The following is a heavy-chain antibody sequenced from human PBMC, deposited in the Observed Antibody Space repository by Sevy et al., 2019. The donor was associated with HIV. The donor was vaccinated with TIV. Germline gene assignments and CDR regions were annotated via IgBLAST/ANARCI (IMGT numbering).Heavy chain of an antibody. CDR2: IIAYNGNT. J-gene: IGHJ4*02. V-gene: IGHV1-18*01. Sequence: ASVKVSCKASGYTFTSYGISWVRQAPGQGLEWMGWIIAYNGNTNYAQKLQGRVTMTTDTSTSTAYMELRSLRSDDTAVYYCARDLSSYYYDSSGPGALFDYWGQGTLVTVSS. CDR1: GYTFTSYG. CDR3: ARDLSSYYYDSSGPGALFDY. D-gene: IGHD3-22*01.